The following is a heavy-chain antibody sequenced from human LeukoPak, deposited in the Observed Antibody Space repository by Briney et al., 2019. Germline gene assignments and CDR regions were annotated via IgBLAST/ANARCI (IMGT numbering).Heavy chain of an antibody. CDR2: IKQDGSEK. D-gene: IGHD2-2*02. V-gene: IGHV3-7*01. Sequence: GGSLRLSCAASGFTFSRYWMTWVRQAPGKGLEWVANIKQDGSEKYYVDSVKGRFTISRDNAKNSLYLQMNGLRVEDTAVYYCARVFPYCSSPSCYTADYWGQGTLVTVSS. CDR1: GFTFSRYW. CDR3: ARVFPYCSSPSCYTADY. J-gene: IGHJ4*02.